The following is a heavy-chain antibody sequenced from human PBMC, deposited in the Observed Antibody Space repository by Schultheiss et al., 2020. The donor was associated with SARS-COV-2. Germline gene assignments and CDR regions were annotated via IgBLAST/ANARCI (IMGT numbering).Heavy chain of an antibody. J-gene: IGHJ4*02. Sequence: VKVSCKASGGTFSSYAISWVRQAPGQGLEWMGRIIPILGIANYAQKFQGRVTITADKSTSTAYMELSSLRSEDTAVYYCARDMAVEMATIDYFDYWGQGTLVTVSS. D-gene: IGHD5-24*01. CDR2: IIPILGIA. CDR3: ARDMAVEMATIDYFDY. V-gene: IGHV1-69*10. CDR1: GGTFSSYA.